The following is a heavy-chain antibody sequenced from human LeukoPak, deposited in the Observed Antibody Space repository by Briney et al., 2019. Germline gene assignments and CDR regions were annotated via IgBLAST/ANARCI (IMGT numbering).Heavy chain of an antibody. J-gene: IGHJ4*02. Sequence: SETLSLTCTVSGGSISSSSYYWGWIRQPPGKGLEWIGSIYYSGSTYYNPSLKSRVTISVDTSKNQFSLKLSSVTAVDTAVYYCARRISSSWYYFDYWGQGTLVTVSS. CDR1: GGSISSSSYY. CDR3: ARRISSSWYYFDY. V-gene: IGHV4-39*01. D-gene: IGHD6-13*01. CDR2: IYYSGST.